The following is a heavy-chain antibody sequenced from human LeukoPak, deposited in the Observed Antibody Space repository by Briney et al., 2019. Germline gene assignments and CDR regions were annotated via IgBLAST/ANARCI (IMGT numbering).Heavy chain of an antibody. CDR1: GFTFSSYA. V-gene: IGHV3-30*02. J-gene: IGHJ4*02. CDR2: IRYDGSNK. D-gene: IGHD3-22*01. Sequence: GGSLRLSCAASGFTFSSYAMSWVRQAPGKGLEWVAFIRYDGSNKYYADSVKGRFTISRDNSKNTLYLQMNSLRAEDTAVYYCARSSGYYGGFDYWGQGTLVTVSS. CDR3: ARSSGYYGGFDY.